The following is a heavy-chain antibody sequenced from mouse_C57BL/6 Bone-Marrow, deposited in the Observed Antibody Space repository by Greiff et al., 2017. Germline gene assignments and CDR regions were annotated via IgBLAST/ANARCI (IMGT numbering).Heavy chain of an antibody. CDR3: ARKDTTVVAEDAMDY. CDR1: GYTFTSYW. J-gene: IGHJ4*01. Sequence: VKLQQPGAELVKPGASVKMSCKASGYTFTSYWITWVKQRPGQGLEWIGDIYPGSGSTNYNEKFKGKATLTVDTSSSTAYMQLSSLTSEDSAVYYCARKDTTVVAEDAMDYWGQGTSVTVSS. D-gene: IGHD1-1*01. CDR2: IYPGSGST. V-gene: IGHV1-55*01.